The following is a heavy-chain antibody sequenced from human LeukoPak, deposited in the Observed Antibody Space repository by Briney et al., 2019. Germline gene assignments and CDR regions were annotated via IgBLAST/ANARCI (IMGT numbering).Heavy chain of an antibody. J-gene: IGHJ4*02. D-gene: IGHD1-26*01. CDR2: ISAYNGKT. V-gene: IGHV1-18*01. CDR1: GFSVSRYG. CDR3: ARGGALTSFDS. Sequence: ASVKVSCKASGFSVSRYGFSWVRQAPGQGLEWMGWISAYNGKTNYAQKFQGRVTMTTDTSTTTVYMDLRSLISDDTAVYFCARGGALTSFDSWGQGTLITVSS.